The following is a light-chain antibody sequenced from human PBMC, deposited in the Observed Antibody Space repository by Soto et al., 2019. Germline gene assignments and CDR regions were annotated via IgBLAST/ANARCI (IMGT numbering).Light chain of an antibody. J-gene: IGKJ1*01. V-gene: IGKV3-15*01. CDR2: GAS. CDR3: QQYDTWPPGT. CDR1: QSINTN. Sequence: EIVMTQSPATLSVSPGERATLSCRASQSINTNLAWYQQKPGQAPRLLLFGASTRATGIPDRFSGSGSGTDFTLTISSLQSEDFVVYYCQQYDTWPPGTFGQGTKVEIK.